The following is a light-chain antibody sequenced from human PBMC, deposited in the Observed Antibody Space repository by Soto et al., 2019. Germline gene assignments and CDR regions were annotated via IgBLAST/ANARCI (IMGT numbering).Light chain of an antibody. Sequence: EIVLTQSPGTLSLSPGQRATLSCRASQSVSSSYLAWYPPKPGQTPRLLIYGASSRATGIPDRFSGTGSGTDFPLTISRLEPEDFAVYYCQQYDSSPKTFGQGTKV. CDR3: QQYDSSPKT. V-gene: IGKV3-20*01. CDR1: QSVSSSY. CDR2: GAS. J-gene: IGKJ1*01.